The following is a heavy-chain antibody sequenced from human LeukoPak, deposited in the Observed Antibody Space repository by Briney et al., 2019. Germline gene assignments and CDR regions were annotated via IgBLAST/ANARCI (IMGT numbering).Heavy chain of an antibody. CDR3: ARGLRSDYYYYMDV. V-gene: IGHV4-34*01. CDR2: INHSGST. CDR1: GGSFSGYY. Sequence: SETLSLTCAVYGGSFSGYYLSWIRQPPGKGLEWIGEINHSGSTNYNPSLKSRVTISVDTSKNQFSLKLSSVTAADTAVYYCARGLRSDYYYYMDVWGKGTTVTVSS. D-gene: IGHD2-15*01. J-gene: IGHJ6*03.